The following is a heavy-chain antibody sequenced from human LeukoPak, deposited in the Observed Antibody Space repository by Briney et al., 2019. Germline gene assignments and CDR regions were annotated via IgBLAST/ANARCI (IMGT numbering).Heavy chain of an antibody. V-gene: IGHV4-39*02. Sequence: GSLRLSCAASGFRFSSYAMSWVRQSPGKGLEWIGSVFYSGTGHYRPSLKSRVTISIDTSKDNFSLKLDSVTAADTAVYYCARAGLLWFGELGFDYWGQGILVTVSS. CDR2: VFYSGTG. D-gene: IGHD3-10*01. J-gene: IGHJ4*02. CDR1: GFRFSSYA. CDR3: ARAGLLWFGELGFDY.